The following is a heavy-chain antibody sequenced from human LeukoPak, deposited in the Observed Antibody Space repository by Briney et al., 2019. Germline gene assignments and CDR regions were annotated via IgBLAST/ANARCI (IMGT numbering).Heavy chain of an antibody. V-gene: IGHV4-39*07. D-gene: IGHD2-15*01. CDR1: GGSISSSSYY. CDR2: IYYSGST. CDR3: ARRCSGGSCYSYYYYYYGMDV. Sequence: SETLSLTCTVSGGSISSSSYYWGWIRQPPGKGLEWIGSIYYSGSTYYNPSLKSRVTISVDTSKNQFSLKLSSVTAADTAVYYCARRCSGGSCYSYYYYYYGMDVWGQGTTVTVSS. J-gene: IGHJ6*02.